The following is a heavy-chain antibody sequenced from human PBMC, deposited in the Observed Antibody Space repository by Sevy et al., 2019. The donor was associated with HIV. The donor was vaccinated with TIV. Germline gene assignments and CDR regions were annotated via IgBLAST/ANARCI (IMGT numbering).Heavy chain of an antibody. CDR3: SGAPADFWTGGMDV. CDR2: INPISGGT. CDR1: GYAFTGYY. D-gene: IGHD3-3*01. J-gene: IGHJ6*02. V-gene: IGHV1-2*06. Sequence: ASVKVSCKASGYAFTGYYIHWVRQAPGQGLEWMGRINPISGGTDDSQHFQGRVTMTRDTSISTAYMDITRLTSDDTAVYYCSGAPADFWTGGMDVWGQGTVVTVSS.